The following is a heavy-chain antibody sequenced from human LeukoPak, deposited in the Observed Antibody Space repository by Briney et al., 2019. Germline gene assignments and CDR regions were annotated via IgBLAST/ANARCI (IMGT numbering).Heavy chain of an antibody. V-gene: IGHV3-30*03. J-gene: IGHJ4*02. D-gene: IGHD2-2*01. CDR2: ISYDGSNK. CDR1: GFTFNSFG. Sequence: GGSLRLSCAASGFTFNSFGMHWVRQAPGKGLEWVAVISYDGSNKYFADSVKGRFTISRDNSKNTLYLQMNSLRAEDTAVYYCARDGSRYCSSTSCVYDYWGQGTLVTVSS. CDR3: ARDGSRYCSSTSCVYDY.